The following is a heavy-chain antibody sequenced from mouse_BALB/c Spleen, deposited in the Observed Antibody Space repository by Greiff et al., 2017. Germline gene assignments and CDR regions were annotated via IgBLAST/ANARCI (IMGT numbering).Heavy chain of an antibody. D-gene: IGHD2-10*02. V-gene: IGHV5-12-1*01. J-gene: IGHJ2*01. CDR3: ARHPEYGNYPDY. CDR2: ISSGGGST. CDR1: GFAFSSYD. Sequence: EVQLMESGGGLVKPGGSLKLSCAASGFAFSSYDMSWVRQTPEKRLEWVAYISSGGGSTYYPDTVKGRFTISRDNAKNTLYLQMSSLKSEDTAMYYCARHPEYGNYPDYWGQGTTLTVAS.